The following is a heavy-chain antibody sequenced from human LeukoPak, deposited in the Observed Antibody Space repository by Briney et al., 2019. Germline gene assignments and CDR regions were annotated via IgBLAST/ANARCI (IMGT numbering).Heavy chain of an antibody. CDR3: ARGGGGYSYGHDY. Sequence: ASVKVSCKASGYTFTGYYIHWLGQAPGQGLEWMGWINPNSGGPNYAQKFQGRGPMTRDTPTTTAYMARSRLRSAATAVYYCARGGGGYSYGHDYWGQGTLVTVSS. CDR1: GYTFTGYY. CDR2: INPNSGGP. V-gene: IGHV1-2*02. J-gene: IGHJ4*02. D-gene: IGHD5-18*01.